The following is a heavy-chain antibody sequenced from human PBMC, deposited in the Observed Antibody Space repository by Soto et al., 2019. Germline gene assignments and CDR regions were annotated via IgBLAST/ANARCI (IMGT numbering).Heavy chain of an antibody. CDR1: GYTFTSSG. Sequence: QVQLVQSGAEVRKPGASVKVSCKASGYTFTSSGISWLRQAPGQGLEWMGWISTNNGDTNDAPKFQDRVTMTIDRSTSTAYMELRSLRSDDAAVYYCARAGAAPYYYYGMDVWGQGTRVTVSS. CDR2: ISTNNGDT. CDR3: ARAGAAPYYYYGMDV. V-gene: IGHV1-18*01. J-gene: IGHJ6*02. D-gene: IGHD2-15*01.